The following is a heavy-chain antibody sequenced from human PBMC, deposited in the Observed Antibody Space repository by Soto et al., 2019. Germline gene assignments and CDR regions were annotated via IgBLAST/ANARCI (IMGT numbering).Heavy chain of an antibody. CDR1: GFTFSSYS. V-gene: IGHV3-23*01. Sequence: PGGSLRLSCAASGFTFSSYSMNWVRQAPGKGLEWVSAISGSGGSTYYADSVKGRFTISRDNSKNTLYLQMNSLRAEDTAVYYCAKASDFWSGYYFDYWGQGTLVTAPQ. J-gene: IGHJ4*02. CDR3: AKASDFWSGYYFDY. D-gene: IGHD3-3*01. CDR2: ISGSGGST.